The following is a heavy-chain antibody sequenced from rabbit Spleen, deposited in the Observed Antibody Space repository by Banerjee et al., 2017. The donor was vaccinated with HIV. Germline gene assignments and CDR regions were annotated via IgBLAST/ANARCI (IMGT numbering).Heavy chain of an antibody. CDR1: GFDVSSDY. V-gene: IGHV1S45*01. J-gene: IGHJ4*01. CDR2: IYTGGSGST. Sequence: QEQLKETGGGLVQPGGSLTLSCKASGFDVSSDYMCWVRQAPGKGLEWIACIYTGGSGSTAYASWAKGRFTVSKTSSTTVTLQLHSLTAADTATYFCARGSATMTMVITGYYLSLWGPGTLVTVS. D-gene: IGHD2-1*01. CDR3: ARGSATMTMVITGYYLSL.